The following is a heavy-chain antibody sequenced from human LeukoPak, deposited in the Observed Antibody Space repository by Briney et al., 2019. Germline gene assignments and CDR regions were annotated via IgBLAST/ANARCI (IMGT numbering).Heavy chain of an antibody. CDR2: ITGDGVDT. V-gene: IGHV3-64D*09. J-gene: IGHJ4*02. Sequence: GGSLRLSCSASGFTFSTYPMHWVRQAPGKGLEYVSSITGDGVDTYYADSVKGRFTISRDNSKNTLYLQMNSLTTDDTAVYHCVKRGLHGGSYYYDYWGQGTLLTVSS. D-gene: IGHD3-22*01. CDR3: VKRGLHGGSYYYDY. CDR1: GFTFSTYP.